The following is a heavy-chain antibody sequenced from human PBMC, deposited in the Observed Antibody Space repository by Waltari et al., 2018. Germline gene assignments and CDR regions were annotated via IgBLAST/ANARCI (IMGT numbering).Heavy chain of an antibody. J-gene: IGHJ4*02. CDR3: ARDLVGKDDF. CDR1: GFTFRNNW. D-gene: IGHD2-8*02. CDR2: IDAGGRTI. V-gene: IGHV3-74*01. Sequence: EVQLVESGGGLVQPGGSLRLSCAASGFTFRNNWMHWVRQAPGKGRVWVAGIDAGGRTINHADSVRGRFTISRDDAKDTLYLQMDSLRPEDTAVYHCARDLVGKDDFWGQGTLVIVSS.